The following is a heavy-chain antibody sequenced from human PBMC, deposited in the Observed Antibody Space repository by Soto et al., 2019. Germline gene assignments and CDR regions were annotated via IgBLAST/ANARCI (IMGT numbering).Heavy chain of an antibody. CDR1: GGSISSYY. Sequence: SETLSLTCTVSGGSISSYYWSWIRQPPGKGLEWIGYIYYSGSTNYNPSLKSRVTISVDTSKNQFSLKLSSVTAADTAVYYCASGGSRLGGDSSSWYYFDYWGQGTLVTVSS. V-gene: IGHV4-59*01. CDR2: IYYSGST. J-gene: IGHJ4*02. CDR3: ASGGSRLGGDSSSWYYFDY. D-gene: IGHD6-13*01.